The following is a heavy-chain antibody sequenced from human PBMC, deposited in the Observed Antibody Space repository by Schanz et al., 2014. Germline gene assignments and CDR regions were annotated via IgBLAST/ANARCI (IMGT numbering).Heavy chain of an antibody. CDR1: GFTVSSNH. CDR3: ARVRRRIATPSTPSFRNYYYYAMDV. V-gene: IGHV3-66*01. CDR2: ISASGGST. Sequence: EGQLAESGGGLVQPGGSLRFSCAVSGFTVSSNHMSWVRQAPGKGLEWVSTISASGGSTYYADSVKGRFTISRDNSKITLYLQMNSLRAEDTSVYFCARVRRRIATPSTPSFRNYYYYAMDVWGQGTTVTVSS. J-gene: IGHJ6*02. D-gene: IGHD6-13*01.